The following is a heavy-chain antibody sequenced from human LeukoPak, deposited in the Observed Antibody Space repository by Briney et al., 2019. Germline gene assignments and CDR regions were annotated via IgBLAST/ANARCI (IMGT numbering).Heavy chain of an antibody. D-gene: IGHD5-18*01. Sequence: GGSLRLSCAASGFTFISYWMHWVRQAPGKGLVWVSRINGYGSSTDFADSVKGRFAISRDNAKNTLYLQMNSLRAEDTAVYYCARDAPGNTALDYWGQGTLVTVSS. J-gene: IGHJ4*02. V-gene: IGHV3-74*01. CDR3: ARDAPGNTALDY. CDR2: INGYGSST. CDR1: GFTFISYW.